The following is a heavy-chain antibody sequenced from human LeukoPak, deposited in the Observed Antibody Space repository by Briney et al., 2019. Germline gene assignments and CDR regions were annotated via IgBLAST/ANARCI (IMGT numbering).Heavy chain of an antibody. CDR3: ARQDWLGDRYYFDS. V-gene: IGHV3-48*03. CDR1: GFTFNSYE. J-gene: IGHJ4*02. Sequence: PGGSPRLSCAASGFTFNSYEMNWVRQAPGKGLEWVSYISSSGSTIYYADSVKGRFTISRDNARNSLYLQMNSLRAEDTAVYYCARQDWLGDRYYFDSWGQGTLVTVSS. CDR2: ISSSGSTI. D-gene: IGHD3-9*01.